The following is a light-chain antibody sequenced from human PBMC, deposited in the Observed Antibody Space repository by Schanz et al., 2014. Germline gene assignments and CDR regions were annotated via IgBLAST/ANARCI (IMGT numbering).Light chain of an antibody. CDR1: QSVGSN. Sequence: EIVMTQSPATLSVSPGDGATLSCRTSQSVGSNLAWYQQKPGQAPTLLIYGASMRATGIPDRFSGSGSGTDFTLTISSLEPEDFAVYYCQQYGTFGQGTKVEIK. CDR2: GAS. J-gene: IGKJ1*01. CDR3: QQYGT. V-gene: IGKV3D-15*01.